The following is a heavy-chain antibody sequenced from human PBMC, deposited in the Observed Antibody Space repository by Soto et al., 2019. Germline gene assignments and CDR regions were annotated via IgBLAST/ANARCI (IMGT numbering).Heavy chain of an antibody. J-gene: IGHJ4*02. V-gene: IGHV4-38-2*02. CDR1: GYSITSGHY. CDR2: IYHSGST. Sequence: PSETLSLTCTVSGYSITSGHYWGWIRQPPGKGLEWIGSIYHSGSTYYNPSLKRRFAISVDTSENQFSLKMSSVTAADTAVYYCARVGFRGSYHYYFESWGQGTLVTVSS. CDR3: ARVGFRGSYHYYFES. D-gene: IGHD1-26*01.